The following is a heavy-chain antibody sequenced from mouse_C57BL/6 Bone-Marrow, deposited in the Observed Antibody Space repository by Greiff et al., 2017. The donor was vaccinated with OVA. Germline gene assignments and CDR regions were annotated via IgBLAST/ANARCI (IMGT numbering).Heavy chain of an antibody. V-gene: IGHV1-81*01. Sequence: VQLQESGAELARPGASVKLSCKASGYTFTSYGISWVKQRTGQGLEWIGEIYPRSGNTYYNEKFKGKARLTADKSSSTAYMALRSLTSEDSAVYFCARSGYDYDEDYWGQGTTLTVSS. CDR3: ARSGYDYDEDY. D-gene: IGHD2-4*01. J-gene: IGHJ2*01. CDR1: GYTFTSYG. CDR2: IYPRSGNT.